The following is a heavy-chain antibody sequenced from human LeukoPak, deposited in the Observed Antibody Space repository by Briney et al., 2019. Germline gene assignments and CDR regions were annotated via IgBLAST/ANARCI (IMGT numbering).Heavy chain of an antibody. CDR2: IRYDGSNK. Sequence: PGGSLRLSCAASGFTFSSYGMHWVRQAPGKGLEWVAFIRYDGSNKYYADSVKGRFTISRDNSKNTLYLQMNSLRAEDTAVYYCAIENDYGGNSIPFDYWGQGTLVTVSS. CDR3: AIENDYGGNSIPFDY. J-gene: IGHJ4*02. V-gene: IGHV3-30*02. D-gene: IGHD4-23*01. CDR1: GFTFSSYG.